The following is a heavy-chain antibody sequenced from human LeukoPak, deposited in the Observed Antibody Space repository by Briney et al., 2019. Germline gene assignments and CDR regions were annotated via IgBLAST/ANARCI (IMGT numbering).Heavy chain of an antibody. CDR3: VRAIDAFDI. CDR1: GFAFSSYG. CDR2: ISGSGVST. Sequence: GGTLRLSCAASGFAFSSYGINWVRQAPGKGLEWVSAISGSGVSTYYADSVKGHFTISRDNAKNSLYLQMNSLRAEDTAVYYCVRAIDAFDIWGQGTMVTVSS. V-gene: IGHV3-23*01. J-gene: IGHJ3*02.